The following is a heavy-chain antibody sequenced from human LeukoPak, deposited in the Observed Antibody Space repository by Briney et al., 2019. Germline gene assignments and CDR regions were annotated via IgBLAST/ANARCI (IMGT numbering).Heavy chain of an antibody. CDR3: AKEGAYPIITYDS. V-gene: IGHV3-7*01. D-gene: IGHD3-10*01. CDR2: IKRDGNEK. Sequence: GGSLRLSCAVSGFTVSSNYMSWVRQAPGKGLEWVANIKRDGNEKNYVDSVKGRFSISRDNAKNSLYLQMDSLRAEDTAVYYCAKEGAYPIITYDSWGQGALVTVSS. J-gene: IGHJ5*01. CDR1: GFTVSSNY.